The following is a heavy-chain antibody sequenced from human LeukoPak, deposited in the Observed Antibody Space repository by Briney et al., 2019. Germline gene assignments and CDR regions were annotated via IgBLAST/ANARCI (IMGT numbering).Heavy chain of an antibody. Sequence: SETLSLTCAVSGGSISSYYWSWLRQPAGKGLEWIGRIYTSGSTNYNPSLKSRVTMSVDTSKNQFSLKLSSVTAADTAVYYCARARRPGGYASGFFDYWGQGTLVTVSS. CDR1: GGSISSYY. CDR2: IYTSGST. V-gene: IGHV4-4*07. CDR3: ARARRPGGYASGFFDY. D-gene: IGHD3-10*01. J-gene: IGHJ4*02.